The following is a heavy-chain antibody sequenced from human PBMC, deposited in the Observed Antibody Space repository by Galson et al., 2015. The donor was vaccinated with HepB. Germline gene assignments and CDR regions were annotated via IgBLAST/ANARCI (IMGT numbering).Heavy chain of an antibody. CDR3: ARDGRRDGYNAFDY. V-gene: IGHV3-53*04. J-gene: IGHJ4*02. CDR1: GFTVSSNY. D-gene: IGHD5-24*01. Sequence: SLRLSCAASGFTVSSNYMSWVRQAPGKGLEWVSVIYSGGSTYYADSVKGRFTISRHNSKNTLYLQMNSLRAEDTAVYYCARDGRRDGYNAFDYWGQGTLVTVSS. CDR2: IYSGGST.